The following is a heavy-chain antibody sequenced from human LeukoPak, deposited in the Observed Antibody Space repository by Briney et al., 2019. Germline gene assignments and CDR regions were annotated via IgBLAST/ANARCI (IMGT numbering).Heavy chain of an antibody. CDR1: GFTFSSSW. Sequence: PGGSLRLSCAASGFTFSSSWMTWVRQAPGKGLEWVASIREDGSEKTSVDSVKGRFTISRDNAKNSLYLQMDSLRAEDTAVYYCAKDSSPYGTSWWGNYFDYWGQGTLVTVSS. V-gene: IGHV3-7*01. J-gene: IGHJ4*02. CDR3: AKDSSPYGTSWWGNYFDY. D-gene: IGHD6-13*01. CDR2: IREDGSEK.